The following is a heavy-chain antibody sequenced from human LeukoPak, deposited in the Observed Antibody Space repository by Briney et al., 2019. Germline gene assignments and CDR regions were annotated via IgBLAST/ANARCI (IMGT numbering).Heavy chain of an antibody. D-gene: IGHD1-26*01. CDR3: ARVVLRLGATCYFDY. CDR1: GGSISSGGYY. CDR2: IYHSGST. J-gene: IGHJ4*02. Sequence: SETLSLTCTVSGGSISSGGYYWSWIRQPPGKGLEWIGYIYHSGSTYYNPSLKSRVTLSVDRSKNQFSLKLSSVTAADTAVYYCARVVLRLGATCYFDYWGQGTLVTVSS. V-gene: IGHV4-30-2*01.